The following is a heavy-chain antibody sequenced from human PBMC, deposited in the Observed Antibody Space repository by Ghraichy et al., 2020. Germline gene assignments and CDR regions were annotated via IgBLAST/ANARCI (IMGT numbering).Heavy chain of an antibody. CDR3: ARCLLSTTISSKNCFDP. Sequence: GGSLRLSCAASGFTFSGYSIHWVRQAPGKGLEWVSSITRDSNYIYYADSVKGRISISRDNAKKSQYLEMNSLRAEDTAVYYCARCLLSTTISSKNCFDPWGQGTMVTVSS. V-gene: IGHV3-21*01. CDR2: ITRDSNYI. D-gene: IGHD2/OR15-2a*01. J-gene: IGHJ5*01. CDR1: GFTFSGYS.